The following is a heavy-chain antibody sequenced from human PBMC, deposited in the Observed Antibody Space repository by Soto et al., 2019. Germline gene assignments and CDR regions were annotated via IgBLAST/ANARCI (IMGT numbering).Heavy chain of an antibody. CDR3: ARGKRMQLWLKSYFDT. CDR1: GGSFTGYF. J-gene: IGHJ4*02. D-gene: IGHD5-18*01. V-gene: IGHV4-34*01. Sequence: NPSETLSLTCAVYGGSFTGYFWSWIRHSPGKGLEWIGEVNHRGETNYSPSLKSRLTISGDTSKNHISLKLSSVTAADTAVYYCARGKRMQLWLKSYFDTWGQGTPVTVSS. CDR2: VNHRGET.